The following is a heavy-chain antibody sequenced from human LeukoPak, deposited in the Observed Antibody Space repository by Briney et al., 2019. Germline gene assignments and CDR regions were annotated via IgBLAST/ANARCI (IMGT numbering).Heavy chain of an antibody. CDR2: ISGSGGST. V-gene: IGHV3-23*01. D-gene: IGHD2-15*01. J-gene: IGHJ4*02. Sequence: PGGALRLSCAASGFTFSSYAMSWVRQAPGKGLEWVSAISGSGGSTYYADSVKGRFTISRDNSKNTLYLQMNSLRAEDTAVYYCAKDWHEDIVVVVAATVFWDYWGQGTLVTVSS. CDR3: AKDWHEDIVVVVAATVFWDY. CDR1: GFTFSSYA.